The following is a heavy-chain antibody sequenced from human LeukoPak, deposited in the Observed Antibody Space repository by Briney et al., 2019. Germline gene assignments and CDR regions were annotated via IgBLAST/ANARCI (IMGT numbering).Heavy chain of an antibody. CDR1: GGSISSYY. J-gene: IGHJ3*02. CDR3: ARSELHDAFDI. V-gene: IGHV4-59*04. CDR2: IYYSGST. D-gene: IGHD2-15*01. Sequence: SETLSLTCTVSGGSISSYYWSWIRQPPGKGLEWIGSIYYSGSTYYNPSLKSRVTISVDTSKNQFSLKLSSVTAADTAVYYCARSELHDAFDIWGQGTMVTVSS.